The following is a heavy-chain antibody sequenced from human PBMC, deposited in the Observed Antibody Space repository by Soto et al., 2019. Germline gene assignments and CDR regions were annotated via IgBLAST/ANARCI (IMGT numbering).Heavy chain of an antibody. D-gene: IGHD6-13*01. Sequence: ASVKVSCKASGYSLSGYYLHWVRQAPGQGPEWMGWINPNSGGTKYVQKFQGRVTMTRDTSISTVYLELSRLRSDDRAVYYCAGGWGIAAPGPNWFDPWGQGTLVTVSS. J-gene: IGHJ5*02. CDR3: AGGWGIAAPGPNWFDP. V-gene: IGHV1-2*02. CDR2: INPNSGGT. CDR1: GYSLSGYY.